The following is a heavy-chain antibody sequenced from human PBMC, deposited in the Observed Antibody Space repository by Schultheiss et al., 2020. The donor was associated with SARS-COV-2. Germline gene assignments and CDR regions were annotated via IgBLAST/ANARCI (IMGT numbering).Heavy chain of an antibody. CDR1: GGSISSSSYY. V-gene: IGHV4-39*07. CDR2: INHSGST. CDR3: ARGYYYDSSGYYYFNAFDI. J-gene: IGHJ3*02. D-gene: IGHD3-22*01. Sequence: SETLSLTCTVSGGSISSSSYYWGWIRQPPGKGLEWIGEINHSGSTNYNPSLKSRVTISVDTSKNQFSLKLSSVTAEDTAVYYCARGYYYDSSGYYYFNAFDIWGQGTMVTVSS.